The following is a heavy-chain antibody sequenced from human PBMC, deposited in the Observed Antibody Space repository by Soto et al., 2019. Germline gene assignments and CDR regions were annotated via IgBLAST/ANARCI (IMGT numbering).Heavy chain of an antibody. D-gene: IGHD2-8*01. CDR2: IHHSGST. V-gene: IGHV4-4*02. CDR3: ARRKLEMMYVGWFDP. Sequence: QVQLQESGPGLVKPSETLSLTCAVSGDSINSRNWWSWVRQTPGKGLEYIGEIHHSGSTNYNPSLKSRVTMSVDKSKNQFSLNLNSVTAADTAIYYCARRKLEMMYVGWFDPWGQGTLVTVSS. CDR1: GDSINSRNW. J-gene: IGHJ5*02.